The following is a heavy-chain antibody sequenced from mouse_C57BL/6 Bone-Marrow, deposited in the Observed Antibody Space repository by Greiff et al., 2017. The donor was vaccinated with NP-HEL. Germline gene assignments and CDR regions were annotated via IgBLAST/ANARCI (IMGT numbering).Heavy chain of an antibody. J-gene: IGHJ4*01. CDR1: GFTFSSYA. V-gene: IGHV5-4*01. CDR2: ISDGGSYT. D-gene: IGHD1-1*01. CDR3: ARFITTVGMDY. Sequence: VQLKESGGGLVKPGGSLKLSCAASGFTFSSYAMSWVRQTPEKRLEWVATISDGGSYTYYPDNVKGRFTISRDNAKNNLYLQISHLKSEDTAMYYCARFITTVGMDYWGQGTSVTVSS.